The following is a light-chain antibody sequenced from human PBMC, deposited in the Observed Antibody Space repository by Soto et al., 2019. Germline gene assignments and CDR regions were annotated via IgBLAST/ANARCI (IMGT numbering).Light chain of an antibody. CDR2: EVN. CDR3: SSDAGSDIFV. Sequence: QSVLTQPPSASGSPGQSLTISCTGTSSDVGGYNYVFWYQQHPGKAPKLMIYEVNKRPSGVPDRFSGSKSGNTASLTVSGLQAEDEADYYCSSDAGSDIFVFGGGTTLTVL. CDR1: SSDVGGYNY. V-gene: IGLV2-8*01. J-gene: IGLJ2*01.